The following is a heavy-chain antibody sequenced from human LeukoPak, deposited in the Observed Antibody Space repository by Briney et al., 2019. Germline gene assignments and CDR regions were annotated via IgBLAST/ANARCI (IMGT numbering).Heavy chain of an antibody. D-gene: IGHD3-3*01. CDR1: GFTFGDYV. Sequence: PGGSLRLSCTASGFTFGDYVINWVRQAPGKGLEWVGFIRTKAYSGTTEYAASVKGRFSISRDDSRTIAYLQMNSLKTEDTAVYYCARDYGFWSGYAWAYFDYWGQGTLVTVSS. CDR2: IRTKAYSGTT. CDR3: ARDYGFWSGYAWAYFDY. V-gene: IGHV3-49*04. J-gene: IGHJ4*02.